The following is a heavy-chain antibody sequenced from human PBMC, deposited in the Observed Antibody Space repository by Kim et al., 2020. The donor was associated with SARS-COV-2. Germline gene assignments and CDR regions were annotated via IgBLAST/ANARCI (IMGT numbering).Heavy chain of an antibody. J-gene: IGHJ6*01. CDR2: ISYDGKNT. CDR1: GFTFSRNA. CDR3: GRVKGEVIQYFYYGLDV. D-gene: IGHD3-16*01. Sequence: GGSLRLSCAASGFTFSRNAMHWVRQAPGKGLEWVALISYDGKNTYYADSVKGRFTVSRDNSKNTLYLQMNSLRAEDTAVYYGGRVKGEVIQYFYYGLDV. V-gene: IGHV3-30*04.